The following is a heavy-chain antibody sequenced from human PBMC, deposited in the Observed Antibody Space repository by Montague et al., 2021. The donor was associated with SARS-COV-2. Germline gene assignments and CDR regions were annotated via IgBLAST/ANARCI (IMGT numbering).Heavy chain of an antibody. Sequence: SLRLSCAATEFAVNLNYITWVRQAPRKGLEWVSVIYSGGTTYYAXXVLDRCTISRDSSKNTVHLQMNRLRVDDTAVYYCARGLEERLPYYYYGLDVWGQGTTVTVSS. J-gene: IGHJ6*02. CDR1: EFAVNLNY. D-gene: IGHD1/OR15-1a*01. CDR3: ARGLEERLPYYYYGLDV. CDR2: IYSGGTT. V-gene: IGHV3-66*01.